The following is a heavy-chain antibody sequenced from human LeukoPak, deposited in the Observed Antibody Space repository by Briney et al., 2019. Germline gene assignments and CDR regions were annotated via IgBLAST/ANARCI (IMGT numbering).Heavy chain of an antibody. CDR2: IYYSGST. Sequence: PSETLSLTCTVSGGSISSYYWSWIRQPPGKGLEWIGYIYYSGSTNYNPSLKSRVTISVDTSKNQFSLKLSSVTAADTAVYYCARGEGITGTTGDYWGQGTLVTVSS. D-gene: IGHD1-20*01. CDR1: GGSISSYY. V-gene: IGHV4-59*08. J-gene: IGHJ4*02. CDR3: ARGEGITGTTGDY.